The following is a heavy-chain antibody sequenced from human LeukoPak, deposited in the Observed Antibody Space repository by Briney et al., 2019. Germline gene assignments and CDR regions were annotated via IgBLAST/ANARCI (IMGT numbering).Heavy chain of an antibody. CDR1: GFTFSSSA. J-gene: IGHJ5*02. D-gene: IGHD1-1*01. Sequence: GASLRLSCAASGFTFSSSAMTWVRQAPGKGLDWVSGISASGDITYYAHSVKGRFTISRDNSKNMLYLQMNSLRAEDTAIYYCAKDQLTRASWGRGTLVTVSS. CDR3: AKDQLTRAS. CDR2: ISASGDIT. V-gene: IGHV3-23*01.